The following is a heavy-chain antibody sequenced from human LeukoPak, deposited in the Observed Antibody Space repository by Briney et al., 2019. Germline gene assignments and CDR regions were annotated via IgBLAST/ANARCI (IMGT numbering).Heavy chain of an antibody. Sequence: PGGSLRLSCAATGFTFSSYSMNWVRQAPGKGLEWVSSITSGSSYIYYADSVKGRFTISRDNAKNSLYLQMNSLRAEDTAVYYCARVWTTSRGAFDIWGQGTMVTVSS. D-gene: IGHD3/OR15-3a*01. CDR1: GFTFSSYS. CDR2: ITSGSSYI. J-gene: IGHJ3*02. CDR3: ARVWTTSRGAFDI. V-gene: IGHV3-21*01.